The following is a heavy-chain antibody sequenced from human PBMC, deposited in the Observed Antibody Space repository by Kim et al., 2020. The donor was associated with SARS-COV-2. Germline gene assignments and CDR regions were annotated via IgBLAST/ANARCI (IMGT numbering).Heavy chain of an antibody. J-gene: IGHJ4*02. V-gene: IGHV4-34*01. CDR3: ARSGGVAWYYHYY. CDR2: INHSGST. D-gene: IGHD3-10*01. Sequence: SETLSLTCAVYGGSFSGYYWSWIRQPPGKGLEWIGEINHSGSTNYNPSLKSRVTISVDTSKNQFSLKLSSVTAADTAVYYCARSGGVAWYYHYYWGQGTLVTVSS. CDR1: GGSFSGYY.